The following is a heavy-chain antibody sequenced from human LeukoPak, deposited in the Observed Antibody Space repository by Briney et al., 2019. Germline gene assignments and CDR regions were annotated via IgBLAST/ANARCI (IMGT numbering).Heavy chain of an antibody. V-gene: IGHV3-7*03. D-gene: IGHD3-3*01. CDR2: IRQDGSEK. J-gene: IGHJ4*02. CDR1: GFTFSSYW. Sequence: GGSLRLSCAASGFTFSSYWMSWVRQAPGKGLEWVANIRQDGSEKYYVDSVKGRFTISRDNAKNSLYLQMNSLRAEDTAVYYCAKESITIFGVVILEYYFDYWGQGTLVTVSS. CDR3: AKESITIFGVVILEYYFDY.